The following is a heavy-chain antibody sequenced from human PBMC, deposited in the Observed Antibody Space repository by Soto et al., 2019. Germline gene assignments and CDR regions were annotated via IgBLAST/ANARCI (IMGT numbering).Heavy chain of an antibody. CDR3: AREQYSGHDNDAFDI. J-gene: IGHJ3*02. V-gene: IGHV3-11*01. CDR1: GFTFSDYY. D-gene: IGHD2-21*01. Sequence: PGGSLRLSCAASGFTFSDYYMSWIRQAPGKGLEWVSYIGSSGSTIYYADSVKGRFTISRDNAKNSLYLQMNSLRAEDTAVYYCAREQYSGHDNDAFDIWGQGTMVTVSS. CDR2: IGSSGSTI.